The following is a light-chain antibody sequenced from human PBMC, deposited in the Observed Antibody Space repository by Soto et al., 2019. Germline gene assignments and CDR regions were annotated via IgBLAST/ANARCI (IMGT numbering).Light chain of an antibody. CDR2: SAS. Sequence: IQLTQSPSFLSASVGDRVTITCRASLDIRGYLAWYQQKPGKVPRLLIYSASTLQSGVPSRFSGSGSGTEFTLTISSLQPEDFASYYCQQLDRYPFTFGGGTKVDIK. CDR3: QQLDRYPFT. V-gene: IGKV1-9*01. J-gene: IGKJ4*01. CDR1: LDIRGY.